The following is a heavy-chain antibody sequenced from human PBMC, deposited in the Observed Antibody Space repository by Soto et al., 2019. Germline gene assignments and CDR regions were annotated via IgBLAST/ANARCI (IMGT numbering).Heavy chain of an antibody. CDR3: ARDGARHILDV. CDR2: IYYRGRT. V-gene: IGHV4-59*01. J-gene: IGHJ6*04. CDR1: GGSISSYY. D-gene: IGHD2-15*01. Sequence: SEIRSLTCTLPGGSISSYYWSWVRQPPGKGLEWIGYIYYRGRTNYNPSLKRRVTISVDTSKNQFSLKLSSVTAADTAVYYCARDGARHILDVWGKGTTVTVSS.